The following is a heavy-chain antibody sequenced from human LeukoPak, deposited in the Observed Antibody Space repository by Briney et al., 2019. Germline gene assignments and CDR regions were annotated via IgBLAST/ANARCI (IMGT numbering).Heavy chain of an antibody. V-gene: IGHV3-21*01. D-gene: IGHD2-15*01. CDR2: ISITSSYI. J-gene: IGHJ4*02. Sequence: PGGSLRLSCAASGFTFSSDGLNWVRQAPGKGLEWVSSISITSSYIYYADSVKGRFTISRDNAKNSLYLQMNSLRAEDTAVYYCAREGEYCSGGSCADFDYWGQGTLVTVSS. CDR1: GFTFSSDG. CDR3: AREGEYCSGGSCADFDY.